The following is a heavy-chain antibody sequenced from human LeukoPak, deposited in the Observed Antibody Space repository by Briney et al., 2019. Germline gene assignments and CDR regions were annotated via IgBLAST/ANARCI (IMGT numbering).Heavy chain of an antibody. Sequence: GGSLRLSCAASGFTFASYSMNWVRRAPGKGLEWVSSISGDSTYIYNAGSVKGRFTISRDNAQASLYLQMISLRADDTAVYYCARVSGRLERQSDLDYWGQGTLVIVSS. CDR1: GFTFASYS. V-gene: IGHV3-21*01. J-gene: IGHJ4*02. CDR2: ISGDSTYI. D-gene: IGHD1-1*01. CDR3: ARVSGRLERQSDLDY.